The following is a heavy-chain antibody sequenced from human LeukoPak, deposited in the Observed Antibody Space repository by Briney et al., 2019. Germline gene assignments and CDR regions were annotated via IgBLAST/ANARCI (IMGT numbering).Heavy chain of an antibody. CDR3: ARDGDY. V-gene: IGHV4-61*01. Sequence: SETLSLTCTVSGDSVSRGTHFWSWIRQPPGKGLGWIAYIYYTGSTNYSPSLKSRVTISVDTSKNQFSLKLTSVTAADTAVYYCARDGDYWGRETLVTVSS. CDR1: GDSVSRGTHF. CDR2: IYYTGST. J-gene: IGHJ4*02.